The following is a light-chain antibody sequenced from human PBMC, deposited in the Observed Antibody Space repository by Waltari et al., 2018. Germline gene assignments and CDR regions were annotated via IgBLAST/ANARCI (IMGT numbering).Light chain of an antibody. Sequence: EIVMTQSPATLSVSPGERATLSCRASQSVSSNLAWYQQKPGQAPSLLIYGASTRATGFPARFSGSGSGTEFTLTISSLQSEDFAVYYCQQYNNWPPELTFGGGTKVAIK. J-gene: IGKJ4*01. CDR3: QQYNNWPPELT. CDR2: GAS. V-gene: IGKV3-15*01. CDR1: QSVSSN.